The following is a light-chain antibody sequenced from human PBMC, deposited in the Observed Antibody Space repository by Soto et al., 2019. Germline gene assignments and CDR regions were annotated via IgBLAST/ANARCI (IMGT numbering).Light chain of an antibody. V-gene: IGKV1-5*03. CDR3: QQYDYYSWT. CDR1: QSISSW. Sequence: DIQMTQSPSTLSASVGERVTITCRASQSISSWLAWYQQKPGKAPKLLIYQASNLESGVPSRFSGSGSGTEFTLTISSLQPDDFATYYCQQYDYYSWTFGQGTKVEIK. CDR2: QAS. J-gene: IGKJ1*01.